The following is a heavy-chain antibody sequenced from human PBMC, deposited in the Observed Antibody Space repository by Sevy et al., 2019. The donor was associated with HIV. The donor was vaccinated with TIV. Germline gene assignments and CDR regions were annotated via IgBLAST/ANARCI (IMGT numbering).Heavy chain of an antibody. CDR2: ISGRSTYT. J-gene: IGHJ2*01. D-gene: IGHD2-8*02. Sequence: GGSLRLSCAVSGFTFSDYYMTWIRQAPGKGLEWVSYISGRSTYTKYVESVKGRFTISRDNAKSSLLLQMNSLRAEDTAVYYCARARVVHADYYFDLWGRGTLVTVSS. V-gene: IGHV3-11*06. CDR1: GFTFSDYY. CDR3: ARARVVHADYYFDL.